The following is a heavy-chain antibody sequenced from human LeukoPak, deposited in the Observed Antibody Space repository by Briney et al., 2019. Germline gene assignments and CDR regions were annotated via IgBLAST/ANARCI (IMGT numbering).Heavy chain of an antibody. J-gene: IGHJ5*02. CDR2: IIPIFGTA. V-gene: IGHV1-69*05. Sequence: ASVKVSCKASGGTFSSYAISWVRQAPGQGLEWMGGIIPIFGTANYAQKFQGRVTITTDESTSTAYMELSSLRSEDTAVYYCATYDYYDSSGSINWFDPWGQGTLVTVSS. CDR1: GGTFSSYA. D-gene: IGHD3-22*01. CDR3: ATYDYYDSSGSINWFDP.